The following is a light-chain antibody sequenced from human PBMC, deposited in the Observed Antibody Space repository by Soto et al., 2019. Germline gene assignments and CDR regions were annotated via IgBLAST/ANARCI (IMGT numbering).Light chain of an antibody. V-gene: IGKV3-11*01. CDR1: QSVSSY. CDR3: QQRSNGPT. CDR2: DAS. Sequence: EIGVTQSPATLSLSPGERATLSCRASQSVSSYLAWYQQKPGQAPRLLIYDASNRATGIPARFSGSGSGSDFTLTISGLEPEDFAVYYCQQRSNGPTFGQGTKVEIK. J-gene: IGKJ1*01.